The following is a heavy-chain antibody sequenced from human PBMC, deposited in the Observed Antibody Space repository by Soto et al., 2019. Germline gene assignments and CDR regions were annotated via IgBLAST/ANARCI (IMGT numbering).Heavy chain of an antibody. CDR3: ARPGYCSDGSCYRTSHYYFYYGMDV. J-gene: IGHJ6*02. Sequence: PSETLSLTCTVSGGSISSGNYYWGWIRQPPGKGLEWIGSIDYSGSTYYNPSLKSRVTISVDTSKNQFSLKLSSVTAADTAVYYCARPGYCSDGSCYRTSHYYFYYGMDVWGQGTTVTVSS. CDR1: GGSISSGNYY. V-gene: IGHV4-39*01. D-gene: IGHD2-15*01. CDR2: IDYSGST.